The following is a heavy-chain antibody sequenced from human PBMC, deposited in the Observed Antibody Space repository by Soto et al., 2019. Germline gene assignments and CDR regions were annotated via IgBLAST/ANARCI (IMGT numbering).Heavy chain of an antibody. V-gene: IGHV1-46*01. D-gene: IGHD2-15*01. CDR2: IHPSGDT. CDR1: GYKFTTYF. J-gene: IGHJ1*01. Sequence: GASVKVSCKASGYKFTTYFIHWVRQAPGQGLEWMGMIHPSGDTGYAQKFRGRVTMTIDTSTTTASMELRNLTSEDTAVYFSVRGYCTTSPCSGDFQFWGQSTLVTVSS. CDR3: VRGYCTTSPCSGDFQF.